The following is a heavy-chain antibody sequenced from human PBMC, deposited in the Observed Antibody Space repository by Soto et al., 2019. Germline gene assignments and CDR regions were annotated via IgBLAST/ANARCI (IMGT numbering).Heavy chain of an antibody. CDR1: GGSISSSSYY. J-gene: IGHJ4*02. CDR3: ATPPARGRGRTTVTIGY. Sequence: SXTLSLTCTVSGGSISSSSYYWCWIRQPPGKGLEWIGSIYYSGSTYYNPSLKSRVTISVDTSKNQFSLKLSSVTAADTAVYYCATPPARGRGRTTVTIGYWGQGTLVTVSS. V-gene: IGHV4-39*01. D-gene: IGHD4-17*01. CDR2: IYYSGST.